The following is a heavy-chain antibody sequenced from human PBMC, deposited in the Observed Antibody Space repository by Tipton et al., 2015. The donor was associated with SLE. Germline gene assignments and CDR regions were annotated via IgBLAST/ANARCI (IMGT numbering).Heavy chain of an antibody. CDR2: IHSSGST. J-gene: IGHJ4*02. CDR3: ARHFSGSYAFDY. D-gene: IGHD1-26*01. Sequence: TLSLTCTVFGGSISSYYWSWIRQPAGKGLEWIGQIHSSGSTSYNPPLQSRVSISVDMSNNQVSLKLSSVTAADTALYYCARHFSGSYAFDYWRQGKLVTVSS. V-gene: IGHV4-4*07. CDR1: GGSISSYY.